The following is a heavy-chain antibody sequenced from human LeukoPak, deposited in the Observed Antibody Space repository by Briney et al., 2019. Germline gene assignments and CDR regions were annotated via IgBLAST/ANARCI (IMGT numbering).Heavy chain of an antibody. V-gene: IGHV4-34*01. CDR3: ARDPFYYDFWSGYKQNWFDP. J-gene: IGHJ5*02. CDR1: GGSFSGYY. CDR2: INHSGST. D-gene: IGHD3-3*01. Sequence: SETLSLTCAVYGGSFSGYYWSWIRQPPGKGLEWIGEINHSGSTNYNPSLKSRVTISVDTSKNQFSLKLCSVTAADTAVYYCARDPFYYDFWSGYKQNWFDPWGQGTLVTVSS.